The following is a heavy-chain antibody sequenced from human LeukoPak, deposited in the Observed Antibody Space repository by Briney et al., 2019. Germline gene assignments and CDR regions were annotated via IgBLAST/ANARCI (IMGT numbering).Heavy chain of an antibody. Sequence: PGGSLRLSCAASGFTFSSYGMHWVRQAPGKGLEWVAVIWYDGSNKYYADSVKGRFTISRDNSKNTLYLQMNSLRAVDTAVYYCARDYYDSSGYDYWGQGTLVTVSS. V-gene: IGHV3-33*01. CDR2: IWYDGSNK. CDR1: GFTFSSYG. J-gene: IGHJ4*02. CDR3: ARDYYDSSGYDY. D-gene: IGHD3-22*01.